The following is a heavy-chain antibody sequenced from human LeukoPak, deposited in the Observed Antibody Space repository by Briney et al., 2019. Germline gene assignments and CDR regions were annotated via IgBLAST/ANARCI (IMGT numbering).Heavy chain of an antibody. J-gene: IGHJ4*02. CDR1: GFTFSDYY. CDR2: ISSSGSTI. V-gene: IGHV3-11*01. CDR3: ARIDSSWGEWVDY. D-gene: IGHD6-13*01. Sequence: PGGSLRLSCAASGFTFSDYYMSWIRQAPGKGLEWVSYISSSGSTIYYADSVKGRFTISRDNAKISLYLQMNSLRAEDTAVYYCARIDSSWGEWVDYWGQGTLVTVSS.